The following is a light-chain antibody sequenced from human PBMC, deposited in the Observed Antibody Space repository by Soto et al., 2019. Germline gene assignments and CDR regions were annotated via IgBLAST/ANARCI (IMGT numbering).Light chain of an antibody. CDR2: KVY. CDR1: QSVRTW. Sequence: IQLTQSPSTLSAFVGDRVTITCRASQSVRTWLAWYQQKPGKAPKILIYKVYNLESGVPSRFSGSGSDTEFTLTISSLQPDDFATYYCQQYNRYPWTLGQGTKVEI. V-gene: IGKV1-5*03. J-gene: IGKJ1*01. CDR3: QQYNRYPWT.